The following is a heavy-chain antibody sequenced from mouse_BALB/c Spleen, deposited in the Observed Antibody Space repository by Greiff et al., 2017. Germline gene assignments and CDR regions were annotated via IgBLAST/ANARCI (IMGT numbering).Heavy chain of an antibody. J-gene: IGHJ4*01. CDR1: GYTFTSYW. D-gene: IGHD2-1*01. V-gene: IGHV1-69*02. CDR2: IYPSDSYT. Sequence: VKLQQPGAELVRPGASVKLSCKASGYTFTSYWINWVKQRPGQGLEWIGNIYPSDSYTNYNQKFKDKATLTVDKSSSTAYMQLSSPTSEDSAVYYCTRSYGIYAMDYWGQGTSVTVSS. CDR3: TRSYGIYAMDY.